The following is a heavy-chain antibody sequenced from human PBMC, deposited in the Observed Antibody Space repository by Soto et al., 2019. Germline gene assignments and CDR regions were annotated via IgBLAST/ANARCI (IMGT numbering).Heavy chain of an antibody. CDR2: IIPIFGTA. J-gene: IGHJ6*02. CDR1: GGTFSSYA. V-gene: IGHV1-69*13. Sequence: SVKVSCKTAGGTFSSYAISWVRQAPGQGLEWMGGIIPIFGTANYAQKFQGRVTITADESTSTAYMELSSLRSEDTAVYYCARGEGSPTLGMDVWGQGTTVTVSS. CDR3: ARGEGSPTLGMDV. D-gene: IGHD1-26*01.